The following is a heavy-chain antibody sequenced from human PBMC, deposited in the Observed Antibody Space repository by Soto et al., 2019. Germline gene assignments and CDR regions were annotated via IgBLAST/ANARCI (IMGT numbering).Heavy chain of an antibody. Sequence: GGSLRLSCAASGFTFSGHTMNWVRHAPGRGLEWVSAISGGGGDASYAGSVRGRFTTSRDNPKSALYLQMNSLGAGDTAVYYCVKGVTDTWQFDQWGQGTLVTVSS. J-gene: IGHJ4*02. V-gene: IGHV3-23*01. CDR3: VKGVTDTWQFDQ. CDR1: GFTFSGHT. CDR2: ISGGGGDA.